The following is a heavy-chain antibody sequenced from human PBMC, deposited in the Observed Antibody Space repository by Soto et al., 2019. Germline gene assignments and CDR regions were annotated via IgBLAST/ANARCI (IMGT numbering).Heavy chain of an antibody. J-gene: IGHJ5*02. CDR1: GFTFASYA. V-gene: IGHV3-23*01. D-gene: IGHD4-4*01. CDR2: ISGSGVST. Sequence: PGGSLRLSCAASGFTFASYAMSWVRQAPGKGLEWVSAISGSGVSTSYADSVKGRFTISRDNSKNTLYLQMNSLRGEDTAVYYCAKDISFYPNYLDPWGQGTLVTVSS. CDR3: AKDISFYPNYLDP.